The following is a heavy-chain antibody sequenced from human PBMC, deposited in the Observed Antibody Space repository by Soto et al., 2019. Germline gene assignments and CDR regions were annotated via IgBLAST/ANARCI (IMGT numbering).Heavy chain of an antibody. CDR1: GGSISSGGYY. V-gene: IGHV4-31*03. CDR2: IYYSGST. J-gene: IGHJ3*02. D-gene: IGHD5-18*01. CDR3: AREADTAMVTGDAFDI. Sequence: SETLSLTCTVSGGSISSGGYYWSWIRQHPGKGLEWIGYIYYSGSTYYNPPLKSRVTISVDTSKNQFSLKLSSVTAADTAVYYCAREADTAMVTGDAFDIWGQGTMVTVSS.